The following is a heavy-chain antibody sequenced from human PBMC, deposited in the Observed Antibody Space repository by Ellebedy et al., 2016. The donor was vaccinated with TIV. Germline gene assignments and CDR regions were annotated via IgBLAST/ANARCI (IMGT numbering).Heavy chain of an antibody. D-gene: IGHD3-10*01. J-gene: IGHJ4*02. V-gene: IGHV4-34*01. CDR2: INPSGTA. CDR3: ARDGSVRGVTPPDY. CDR1: GGSFNGYF. Sequence: MPSETLSLTCVVKGGSFNGYFWSWIRQSPGKGLEWLGEINPSGTANYNPSLKSRVTISVDTSKNQLSLKLRSVTAADTAVYYCARDGSVRGVTPPDYWGQGALVTVSS.